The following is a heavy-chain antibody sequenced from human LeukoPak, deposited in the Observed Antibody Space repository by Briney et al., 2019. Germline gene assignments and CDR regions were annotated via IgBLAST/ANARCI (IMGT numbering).Heavy chain of an antibody. CDR2: ISGSGGST. D-gene: IGHD3-3*01. CDR3: ARVSPRLRFLEALGAFDI. V-gene: IGHV3-23*01. J-gene: IGHJ3*02. CDR1: GFTFSSYA. Sequence: PGGSLRLSCAASGFTFSSYAMSWVRQAPGKGLEGVSAISGSGGSTYYADSVKGRFTISRDNSKNTLYLQMNSLRAEDTAVYYCARVSPRLRFLEALGAFDIWGQGTMVTVSS.